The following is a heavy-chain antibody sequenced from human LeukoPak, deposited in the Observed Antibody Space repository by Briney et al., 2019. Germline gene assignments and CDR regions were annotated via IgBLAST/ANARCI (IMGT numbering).Heavy chain of an antibody. CDR3: ARDHPDRGYSYGRDFDY. Sequence: PGGSLRLSCAASGFIFSAYEMSWVRQAPGKGLQWVSYINRGGDEIYYGDSVKGRFTVSRDNANNSLYLQMNSLRVEDTATYYCARDHPDRGYSYGRDFDYWGQGTLVTVSS. CDR2: INRGGDEI. V-gene: IGHV3-48*03. J-gene: IGHJ4*02. CDR1: GFIFSAYE. D-gene: IGHD5-18*01.